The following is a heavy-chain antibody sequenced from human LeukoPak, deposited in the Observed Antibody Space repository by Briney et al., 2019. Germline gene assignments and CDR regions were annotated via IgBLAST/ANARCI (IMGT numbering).Heavy chain of an antibody. D-gene: IGHD6-6*01. Sequence: SETLSLTCEFYGGSFSGYYWSWIRQPPGKGLEWIGEIDHSGRTNYTPSLKSRVTISVDTSKNQFSLKLSSVTAADTAVYYCASLTSSSIRQYDYWGQGTLVTVSS. V-gene: IGHV4-34*09. CDR1: GGSFSGYY. J-gene: IGHJ4*02. CDR2: IDHSGRT. CDR3: ASLTSSSIRQYDY.